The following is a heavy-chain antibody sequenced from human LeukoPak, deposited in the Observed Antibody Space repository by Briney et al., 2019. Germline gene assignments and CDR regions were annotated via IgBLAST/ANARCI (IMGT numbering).Heavy chain of an antibody. D-gene: IGHD3-16*01. CDR3: ARPNTWITEGFDS. CDR1: GYSISSGYY. J-gene: IGHJ5*01. Sequence: SETLSLTCDVSGYSISSGYYWAWIRQSPGRGLAWIASIYNSGSTFYNPSLKSRVALSVDTSKNQFSLKLMSVTAADTAVYYCARPNTWITEGFDSWGQGILVTVSS. CDR2: IYNSGST. V-gene: IGHV4-38-2*01.